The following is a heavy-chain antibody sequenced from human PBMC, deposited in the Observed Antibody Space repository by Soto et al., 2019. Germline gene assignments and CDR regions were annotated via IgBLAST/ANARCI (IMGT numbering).Heavy chain of an antibody. Sequence: SETLSLTCTVSGGSISSYYWSWIRQPPGKGLEWIGYIYYSGSTNYNPSLKSRVTISVDTSKNQFSLKLSSVTAADTAVYYCARQGIAAAGRYYYYYGMDVWGQGTTVTVSS. CDR1: GGSISSYY. D-gene: IGHD6-13*01. V-gene: IGHV4-59*08. J-gene: IGHJ6*02. CDR3: ARQGIAAAGRYYYYYGMDV. CDR2: IYYSGST.